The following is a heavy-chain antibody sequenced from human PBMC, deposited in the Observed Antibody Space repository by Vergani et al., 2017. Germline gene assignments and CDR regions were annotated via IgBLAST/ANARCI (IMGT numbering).Heavy chain of an antibody. V-gene: IGHV3-21*06. D-gene: IGHD3-22*01. CDR3: AREKYYDSKDYYQVEPFDY. Sequence: EVQLLESGGGSAQPGESLRLSCVASGFTFTAHGLNWVRQAPGKGLEWVSSISGRSNYIYYADSLKGRFTISRDHSKNSVYLQMNSLRAEDTAIYYFAREKYYDSKDYYQVEPFDYWGQGTLVTVSS. J-gene: IGHJ4*02. CDR2: ISGRSNYI. CDR1: GFTFTAHG.